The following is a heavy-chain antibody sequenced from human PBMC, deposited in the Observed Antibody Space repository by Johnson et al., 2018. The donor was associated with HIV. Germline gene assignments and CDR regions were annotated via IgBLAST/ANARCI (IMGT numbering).Heavy chain of an antibody. CDR1: GFTFSSYE. V-gene: IGHV3-64*01. CDR3: ARKQWLAKISSDAFDF. J-gene: IGHJ3*01. Sequence: EVQLVESGGGVVQPGRSLRLSCAASGFTFSSYEMNWVRQAPGKGLEYVSAISSNGGSTYYANSVKGRFTISRDSSKNTLYLQMNSLRAEDTAVYYCARKQWLAKISSDAFDFWGQGTMVTVSS. D-gene: IGHD6-19*01. CDR2: ISSNGGST.